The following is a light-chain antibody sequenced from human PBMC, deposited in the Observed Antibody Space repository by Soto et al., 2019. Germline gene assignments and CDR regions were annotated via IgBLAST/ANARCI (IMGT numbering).Light chain of an antibody. CDR1: QSINSY. CDR3: QQYNNWPLT. Sequence: IVLTQSPATLSLSPWERATLSCRASQSINSYLAWYQQKPGQAPRLLIYGASTRATGIPARFSGSGPGTEFTLTISSLQSEDFAVYYCQQYNNWPLTFGGGTKVDIK. CDR2: GAS. V-gene: IGKV3-15*01. J-gene: IGKJ4*01.